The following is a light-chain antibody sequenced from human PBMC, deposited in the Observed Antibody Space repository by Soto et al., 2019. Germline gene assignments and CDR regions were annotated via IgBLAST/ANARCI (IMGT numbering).Light chain of an antibody. CDR1: QSVSSSY. J-gene: IGKJ2*01. Sequence: EIVLTQSPGILSLSPGERATLSCRASQSVSSSYLAWYQQKPGQAPRLLIYGASSRATGIPDRFSGSGSGTDFTLTISRLEPEDFAVYFCQQYGNSPPNTFGQGTKVEIK. CDR3: QQYGNSPPNT. V-gene: IGKV3-20*01. CDR2: GAS.